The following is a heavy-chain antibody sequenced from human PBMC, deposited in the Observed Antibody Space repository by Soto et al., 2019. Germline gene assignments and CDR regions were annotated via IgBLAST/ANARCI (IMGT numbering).Heavy chain of an antibody. D-gene: IGHD5-12*01. CDR1: GGTFSSYA. Sequence: QVQLVQSGAEVKKPRSSVKVSCKASGGTFSSYAISWVRQAPGQGLEWMGGIIPIFGTANYAQKFQGRVTITADESTSTAYMELSSLRSEDTAVYYCARGDSGYDRASYYYYGMDVWGQGTTVTVSS. CDR3: ARGDSGYDRASYYYYGMDV. V-gene: IGHV1-69*01. CDR2: IIPIFGTA. J-gene: IGHJ6*02.